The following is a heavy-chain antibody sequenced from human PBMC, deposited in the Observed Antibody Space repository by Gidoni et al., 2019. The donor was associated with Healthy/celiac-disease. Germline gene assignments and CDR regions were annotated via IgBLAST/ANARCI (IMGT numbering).Heavy chain of an antibody. V-gene: IGHV4-59*01. CDR3: ARSRGSSGWSYPEAFDI. Sequence: QVQLQESGPGLVKPSETLSLTCTVSGGSISSYYWSWIRQPPGKGLEWIGYIYYSGSTNYNPSLKSRVTISVDTSKNQFSLKLSSVTAADTAVYYCARSRGSSGWSYPEAFDIWGQGTMVTVSS. D-gene: IGHD6-19*01. J-gene: IGHJ3*02. CDR1: GGSISSYY. CDR2: IYYSGST.